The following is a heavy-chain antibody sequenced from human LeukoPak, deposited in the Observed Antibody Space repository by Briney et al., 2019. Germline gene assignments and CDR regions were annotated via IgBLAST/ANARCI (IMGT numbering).Heavy chain of an antibody. Sequence: GGSLRLSCAASGFTFSRYSMNWVRQAPGKGLEWVSSISHSGYDIYYADSVKGRFTISRDNAKNSLYLQMNSLRAEDTAVYYCAREDYGSGSYVYYYYGMDVWGQGTTVTVSS. CDR3: AREDYGSGSYVYYYYGMDV. CDR1: GFTFSRYS. D-gene: IGHD3-10*01. J-gene: IGHJ6*02. CDR2: ISHSGYDI. V-gene: IGHV3-21*01.